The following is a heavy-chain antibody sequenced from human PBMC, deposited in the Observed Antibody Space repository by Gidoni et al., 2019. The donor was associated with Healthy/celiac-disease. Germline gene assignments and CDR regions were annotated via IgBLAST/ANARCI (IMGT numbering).Heavy chain of an antibody. CDR3: ARAGPSLYYGSGSYDY. V-gene: IGHV3-66*02. D-gene: IGHD3-10*01. CDR1: GFPVSSNY. J-gene: IGHJ4*02. Sequence: EVQLVESGGGLVQPGGSLRLSCAASGFPVSSNYMSWVRQAPGKGLEWVSVIYSGGSTYYADSVKGRFTISRDNSKNTLYLQMNSLRAEDTAVYYCARAGPSLYYGSGSYDYWGQGTLVTVSS. CDR2: IYSGGST.